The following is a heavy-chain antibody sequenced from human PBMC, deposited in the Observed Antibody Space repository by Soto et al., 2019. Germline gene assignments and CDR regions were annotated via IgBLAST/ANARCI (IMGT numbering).Heavy chain of an antibody. CDR2: IYYTGST. D-gene: IGHD3-10*01. CDR3: ARAANYYGSGSYYRVFDY. V-gene: IGHV4-31*03. J-gene: IGHJ4*02. CDR1: GGSISSGGNY. Sequence: QVQLQESGPGLVKSSQTLSLTCTVSGGSISSGGNYWSWIRQHPGKGLEWIGYIYYTGSTDYNPSLKSRITISVDTSKNQFSLKLSSVTAADTAVYYCARAANYYGSGSYYRVFDYWGQGTLVTVSS.